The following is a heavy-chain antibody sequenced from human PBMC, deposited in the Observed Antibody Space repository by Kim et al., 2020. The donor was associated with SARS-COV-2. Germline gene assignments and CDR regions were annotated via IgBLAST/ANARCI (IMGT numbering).Heavy chain of an antibody. Sequence: ASVKVSCKASGYTFTSYGISWVRQAPGQGLECMGWISTYNGKTNSAQKLQGRVTMTTDTSTSTAYMELRSLRSDDTAVYYCAKDPGTVVNDYYYYYGMDVWGQGATVTVSS. CDR2: ISTYNGKT. V-gene: IGHV1-18*01. CDR3: AKDPGTVVNDYYYYYGMDV. J-gene: IGHJ6*02. CDR1: GYTFTSYG. D-gene: IGHD2-15*01.